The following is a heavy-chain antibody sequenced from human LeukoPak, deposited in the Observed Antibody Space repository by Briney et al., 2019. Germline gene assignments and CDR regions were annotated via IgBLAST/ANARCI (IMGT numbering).Heavy chain of an antibody. Sequence: GGSLRLSCAASGFTFSSYWMTWVRQAPGKGLEWVSYISSSGSTIYYADSVKGRFTISRDNAKNSLYLQMNSLRAEDTAVYYCARAIYNYYDSSGYFDAFDIWGQGTMVTVSS. CDR3: ARAIYNYYDSSGYFDAFDI. D-gene: IGHD3-22*01. CDR1: GFTFSSYW. CDR2: ISSSGSTI. V-gene: IGHV3-48*04. J-gene: IGHJ3*02.